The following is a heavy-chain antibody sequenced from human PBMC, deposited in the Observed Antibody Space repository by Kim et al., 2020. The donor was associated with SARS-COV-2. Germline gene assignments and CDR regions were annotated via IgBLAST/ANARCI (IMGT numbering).Heavy chain of an antibody. J-gene: IGHJ5*02. CDR2: INACNGNT. CDR3: AGGGYCSGGSCYLSGWFDP. D-gene: IGHD2-15*01. Sequence: ASVKVSCKASGYTFTSYAMHWVRQAPGQRLEWMGWINACNGNTKYSQKFQGRVTITRDTSASTAYMELSSLRSENTAVYYCAGGGYCSGGSCYLSGWFDPWGQGTLVTVSS. CDR1: GYTFTSYA. V-gene: IGHV1-3*01.